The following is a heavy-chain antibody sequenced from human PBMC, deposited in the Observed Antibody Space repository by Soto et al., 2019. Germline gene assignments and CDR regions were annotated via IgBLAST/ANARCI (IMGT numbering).Heavy chain of an antibody. CDR1: GFTFSSYA. CDR2: ISAGGNT. D-gene: IGHD6-13*01. Sequence: EVQLSESGGGLVQPGGSLRLSCAASGFTFSSYAMSWVRQAPGKGLEGVSTISAGGNTYYSDSVRGRFTISRDSSKNTLYLQMNSLRAEDTAVYYCAKDSRGAAAGTLDYWGQGTLVTV. CDR3: AKDSRGAAAGTLDY. J-gene: IGHJ4*02. V-gene: IGHV3-23*01.